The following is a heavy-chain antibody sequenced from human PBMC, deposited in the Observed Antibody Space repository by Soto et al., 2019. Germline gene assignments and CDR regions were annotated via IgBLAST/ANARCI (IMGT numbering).Heavy chain of an antibody. V-gene: IGHV4-59*01. D-gene: IGHD3-22*01. J-gene: IGHJ4*02. CDR1: GGSISTYY. CDR2: IYDSGNT. CDR3: AKDSSGYYGAY. Sequence: SETLSLTCIVSGGSISTYYWSWIRQPPGKGLEWIGYIYDSGNTNYNPSLKSRVTISVDTSKNQFSLNLSSVTAADTAVYYCAKDSSGYYGAYWGQGTLVTVSS.